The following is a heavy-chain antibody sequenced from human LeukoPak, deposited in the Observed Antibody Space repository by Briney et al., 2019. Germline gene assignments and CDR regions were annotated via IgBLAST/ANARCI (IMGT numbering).Heavy chain of an antibody. CDR1: GFTFSSYA. D-gene: IGHD4-11*01. J-gene: IGHJ4*02. CDR3: AARRLTVTTEIDY. V-gene: IGHV3-30*04. CDR2: ISYDGSNK. Sequence: GGSLRLSCAASGFTFSSYAMHWVRQAPGKGLEWVAVISYDGSNKYYADSVKGRFTISRDNSKNTLYLQMNSLRPEDTAIYYCAARRLTVTTEIDYWGQGTLVTVSS.